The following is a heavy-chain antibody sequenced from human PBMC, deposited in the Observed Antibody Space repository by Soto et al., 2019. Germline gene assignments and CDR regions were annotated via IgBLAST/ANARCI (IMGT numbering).Heavy chain of an antibody. J-gene: IGHJ4*01. V-gene: IGHV3-30-3*01. CDR2: ISYDGSNK. CDR3: ARDGGYYDFRSCPTGLYY. Sequence: GGSVRLGCAASGVSCSREAMQWVGQGPGKGLEWVAVISYDGSNKYYADSVKGRFTISRDNSKNTLYLQMNSLRAEDTAVYYCARDGGYYDFRSCPTGLYYWVRGT. CDR1: GVSCSREA. D-gene: IGHD3-3*01.